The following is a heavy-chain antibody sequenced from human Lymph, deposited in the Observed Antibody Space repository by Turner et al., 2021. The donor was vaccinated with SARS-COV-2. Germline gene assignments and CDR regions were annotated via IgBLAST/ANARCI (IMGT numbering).Heavy chain of an antibody. Sequence: QVQLVESGGGVVQPGRSLRLSCAASGFTFSSYAMHWVRQATGKGLEWVALISYDGSNKYYADSVKGRFTISRDKSKNTLYLQMNSLRAEDTAVYYCARDGGGNFNYWGQGTLVTVSS. D-gene: IGHD2-15*01. CDR3: ARDGGGNFNY. CDR2: ISYDGSNK. CDR1: GFTFSSYA. V-gene: IGHV3-30-3*01. J-gene: IGHJ4*02.